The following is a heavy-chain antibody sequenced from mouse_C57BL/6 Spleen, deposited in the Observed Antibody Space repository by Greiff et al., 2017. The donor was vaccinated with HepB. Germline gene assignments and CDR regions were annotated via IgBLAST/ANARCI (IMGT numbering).Heavy chain of an antibody. Sequence: VKLMESGAELARPGASVKLSCKASGYTFTSYGISWVKQRTGQGLEWIGEIYPRSGNTYYNEKFKGKATLTADKSSSTAYMELRSLTSEDSAVYFCARPLIYYDYDGFAYWGQGTLVTVSA. CDR3: ARPLIYYDYDGFAY. V-gene: IGHV1-81*01. CDR2: IYPRSGNT. D-gene: IGHD2-4*01. CDR1: GYTFTSYG. J-gene: IGHJ3*01.